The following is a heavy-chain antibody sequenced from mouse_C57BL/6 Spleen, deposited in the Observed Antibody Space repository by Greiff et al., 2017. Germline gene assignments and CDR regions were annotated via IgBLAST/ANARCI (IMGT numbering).Heavy chain of an antibody. Sequence: EVKLMESEGGLVQPGSSMKLSCTASGFTFSDYYMAWVRQVPEKGLEWVANINYDGSSTYYLDSLKSRFIISRDNAKNLLYLQMSSLKSEDTATYYCARVPTGSYWYFDVWGTGTTVTVSS. CDR3: ARVPTGSYWYFDV. V-gene: IGHV5-16*01. CDR2: INYDGSST. J-gene: IGHJ1*03. CDR1: GFTFSDYY. D-gene: IGHD4-1*01.